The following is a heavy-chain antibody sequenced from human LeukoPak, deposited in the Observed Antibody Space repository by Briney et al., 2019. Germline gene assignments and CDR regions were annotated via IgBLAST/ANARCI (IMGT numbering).Heavy chain of an antibody. D-gene: IGHD1-26*01. J-gene: IGHJ2*01. V-gene: IGHV1-8*01. CDR2: MYPNGGNT. CDR1: GYTFTRHD. CDR3: ARGGSYTNYFYFDL. Sequence: ASVKVSCKASGYTFTRHDINWVRQAAGQGLEWMGWMYPNGGNTGYAQKFEGRVTMTRNTSISTAYMELSSLSSKDTAVYYCARGGSYTNYFYFDLWGRGTLVTVSS.